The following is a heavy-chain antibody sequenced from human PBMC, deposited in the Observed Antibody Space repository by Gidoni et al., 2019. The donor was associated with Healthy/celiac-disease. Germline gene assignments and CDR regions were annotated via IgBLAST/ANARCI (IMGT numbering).Heavy chain of an antibody. CDR1: GGSTSSGGYY. D-gene: IGHD3-22*01. CDR2: IYYSGST. CDR3: ARMGKYYYDSSGYYYEDQPRGENFDY. J-gene: IGHJ4*02. V-gene: IGHV4-31*03. Sequence: QVQLQESGPGLVKPSQTLSLTCTVSGGSTSSGGYYWSWIRPHPGKGLEWIGYIYYSGSTYYNPSLKSRVTISVDTSKNQFSLKLSSVTAADTAVYYCARMGKYYYDSSGYYYEDQPRGENFDYWGQGTLVTVSS.